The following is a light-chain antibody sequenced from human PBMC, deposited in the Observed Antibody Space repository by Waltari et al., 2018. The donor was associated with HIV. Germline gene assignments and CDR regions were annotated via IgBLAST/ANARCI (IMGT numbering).Light chain of an antibody. CDR1: TLGDKY. J-gene: IGLJ2*01. Sequence: SSEMTQPPSVSVSPGQTASITCSGDTLGDKYASWYQQKPGQSPVLVRYPDNKRPSGIPRRFAGSNSGNTATLTSSGTHAMDEAYYYCQAWDSSTGRVIGGGTKLTVL. CDR2: PDN. CDR3: QAWDSSTGRV. V-gene: IGLV3-1*01.